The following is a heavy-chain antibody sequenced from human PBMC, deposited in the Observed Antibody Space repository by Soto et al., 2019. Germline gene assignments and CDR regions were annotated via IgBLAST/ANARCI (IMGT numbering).Heavy chain of an antibody. V-gene: IGHV1-3*01. CDR2: INAGNGNT. CDR3: ARFDFQVVVEDAFDI. CDR1: GYTFTSYA. Sequence: ASVKVSCKASGYTFTSYAMHWVRQAPGQRLEWMGWINAGNGNTKYSQKFQGRVTMTTDTSTSTAYMELRSLRSDDTAVYYCARFDFQVVVEDAFDIWGQGTMVTVSS. J-gene: IGHJ3*02. D-gene: IGHD2-2*01.